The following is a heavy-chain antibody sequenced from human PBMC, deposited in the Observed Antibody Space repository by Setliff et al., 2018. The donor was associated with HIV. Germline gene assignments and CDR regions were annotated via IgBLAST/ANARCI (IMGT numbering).Heavy chain of an antibody. CDR2: ISYSGST. J-gene: IGHJ6*03. D-gene: IGHD6-13*01. Sequence: SETLSLTCTVSGGSISSSSYYWGWIRQPPGKGLEWIGSISYSGSTYYNPSLKSRVTISVDTSKNQFSLKLSSVTAADTAVYYCACGAAAGTDYYYYYYMDVWGKGTTVTVSS. V-gene: IGHV4-39*07. CDR1: GGSISSSSYY. CDR3: ACGAAAGTDYYYYYYMDV.